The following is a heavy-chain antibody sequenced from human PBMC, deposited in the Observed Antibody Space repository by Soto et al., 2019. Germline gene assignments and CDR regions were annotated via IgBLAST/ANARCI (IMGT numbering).Heavy chain of an antibody. Sequence: EASVKVSCKASGYTFTSYYMHWVRQAPGQGLEWMGIINPSGGSTSYAQKFQGRVTMTRDTSTSTVYMELSSLRSEDTAVYYCARVISRGVSVNWFDPWGQGTLVTVSS. J-gene: IGHJ5*02. CDR3: ARVISRGVSVNWFDP. D-gene: IGHD2-8*02. V-gene: IGHV1-46*01. CDR2: INPSGGST. CDR1: GYTFTSYY.